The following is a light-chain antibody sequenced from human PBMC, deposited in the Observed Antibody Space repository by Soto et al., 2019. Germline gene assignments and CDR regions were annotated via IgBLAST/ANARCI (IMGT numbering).Light chain of an antibody. CDR3: QQYNNWIT. CDR1: QSVSSN. V-gene: IGKV3D-15*01. J-gene: IGKJ5*01. Sequence: EIVMTQSPATLSVSPGERATLSCRASQSVSSNLAWYQQKLGQAPRLLIYGASTRATGIAARFSGSGSGTEFTLTISSLQYEDFAVYYCQQYNNWITFGQGTRLEIK. CDR2: GAS.